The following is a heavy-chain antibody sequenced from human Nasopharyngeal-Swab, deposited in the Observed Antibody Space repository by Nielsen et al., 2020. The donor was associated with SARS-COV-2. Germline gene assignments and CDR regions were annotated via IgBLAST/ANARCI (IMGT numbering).Heavy chain of an antibody. CDR3: AKAVTGTREYYFDY. Sequence: SLKISCAASGFTFDDYVMHWVRQAPGKGLEWVSGISWNSNSIDYADSVKGRFLISRDNTKNSLYLQMNSLRPEDTALYYCAKAVTGTREYYFDYWGQGTLVTVSS. V-gene: IGHV3-9*01. D-gene: IGHD6-19*01. J-gene: IGHJ4*02. CDR1: GFTFDDYV. CDR2: ISWNSNSI.